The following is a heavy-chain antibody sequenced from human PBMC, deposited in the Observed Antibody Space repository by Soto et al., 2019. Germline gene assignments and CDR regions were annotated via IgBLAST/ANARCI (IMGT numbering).Heavy chain of an antibody. CDR1: GFSFSSYA. J-gene: IGHJ4*02. D-gene: IGHD4-17*01. CDR3: AKDVKTTVARAYDY. Sequence: EVQLLESGGSLVQPGGSLRLSCAASGFSFSSYAMRWVRQAPGKGLGWVSVMGGGGTTYYADSVKGRFTISRDNSKNTMYLQMNSLRAEDTAVYYCAKDVKTTVARAYDYWGQGTLVTVSS. V-gene: IGHV3-23*01. CDR2: MGGGGTT.